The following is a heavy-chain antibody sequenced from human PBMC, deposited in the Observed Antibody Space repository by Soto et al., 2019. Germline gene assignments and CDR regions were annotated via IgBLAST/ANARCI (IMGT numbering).Heavy chain of an antibody. J-gene: IGHJ5*02. CDR1: GYTFTTYD. Sequence: QVQLVQSGAEVKRPGASVKVSCEASGYTFTTYDINWGRQASGQGLEWMGCVNPSSGNTVYAQKFHGRVTMTRDTSISTAYMELSSLKSDDTAIYYGARASMYIWNDHWGQGTLVTVSS. V-gene: IGHV1-8*01. D-gene: IGHD1-20*01. CDR2: VNPSSGNT. CDR3: ARASMYIWNDH.